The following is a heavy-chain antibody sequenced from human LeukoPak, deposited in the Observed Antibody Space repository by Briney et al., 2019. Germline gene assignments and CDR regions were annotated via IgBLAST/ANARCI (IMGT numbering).Heavy chain of an antibody. D-gene: IGHD3-10*02. CDR3: AELGITMIGGV. V-gene: IGHV3-48*03. Sequence: GGSLRLSCAASGFTFSSYEMNWVRQAPGKGLEWVSYISSSGSTIYYADSVKGQFTISGDNAKNSLYLQMNSLRAEDTAVYYCAELGITMIGGVWGKGTTVTISS. CDR1: GFTFSSYE. J-gene: IGHJ6*04. CDR2: ISSSGSTI.